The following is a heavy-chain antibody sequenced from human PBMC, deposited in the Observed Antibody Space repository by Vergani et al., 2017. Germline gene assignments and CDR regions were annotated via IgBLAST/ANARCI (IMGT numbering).Heavy chain of an antibody. J-gene: IGHJ4*02. D-gene: IGHD6-13*01. V-gene: IGHV3-30-3*01. CDR3: ASIYSSRGDY. Sequence: QVQLVESGGGVVQPGRSLRLSCAASGFTFSSYAMHWVRQAPGKGLEWVAVISYDGSNKYYADSVKGRFTISRDNSKNTLYLQMNSLRAEDTAVYYCASIYSSRGDYWGQGTLVTVSS. CDR2: ISYDGSNK. CDR1: GFTFSSYA.